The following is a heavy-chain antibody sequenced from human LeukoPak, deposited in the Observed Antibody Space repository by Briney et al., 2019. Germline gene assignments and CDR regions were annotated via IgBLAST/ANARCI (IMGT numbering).Heavy chain of an antibody. CDR2: IYHSGST. CDR3: AREKGGAADY. Sequence: MPSETLSLTCGVSGYSITSGYCWGWIRQPPGKGLEWIGTIYHSGSTYYNPSLKSRVTISLDTSQNQFPLKLNSVTAADTAVYYCAREKGGAADYWGQGTLVTVSS. V-gene: IGHV4-38-2*02. D-gene: IGHD2-15*01. J-gene: IGHJ4*02. CDR1: GYSITSGYC.